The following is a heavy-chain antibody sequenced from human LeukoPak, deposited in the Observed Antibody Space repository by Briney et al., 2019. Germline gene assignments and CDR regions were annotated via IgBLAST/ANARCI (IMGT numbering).Heavy chain of an antibody. V-gene: IGHV5-51*01. CDR3: ARQTTVTTPFAY. CDR1: GYSFTSYW. Sequence: GESLKISCKGSGYSFTSYWIGWVRQMPGKGLEWMGIIYPGDSDTRYSPASQGQVTISADKSINTAYLRWSSLKASDTAMYYCARQTTVTTPFAYWGQGTLVTVSS. CDR2: IYPGDSDT. D-gene: IGHD4-17*01. J-gene: IGHJ4*02.